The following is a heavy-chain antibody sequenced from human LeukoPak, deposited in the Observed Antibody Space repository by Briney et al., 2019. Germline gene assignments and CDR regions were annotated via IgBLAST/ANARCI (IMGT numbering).Heavy chain of an antibody. CDR1: GFTFSSYG. Sequence: PGGSLRLSCAASGFTFSSYGMHWVRQAPGKGLEWVALIRYDGSDKYYADSVKGRFTVSRDKSKTTTYLQMNSMRAEDTAVYYCAKDCGDLLLYANDAFDIWGQGTLVTVSS. V-gene: IGHV3-30*02. CDR2: IRYDGSDK. J-gene: IGHJ3*02. CDR3: AKDCGDLLLYANDAFDI. D-gene: IGHD2-2*02.